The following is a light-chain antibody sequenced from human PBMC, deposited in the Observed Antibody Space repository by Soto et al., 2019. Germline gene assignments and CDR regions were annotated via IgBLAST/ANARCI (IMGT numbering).Light chain of an antibody. CDR2: RAS. CDR3: MQGTHWPPT. Sequence: DVVMTQSPLSLSVTLGQPASISCRSSQSIVYSDGNAYLNWFQQRPGQSPRRLIYRASNRDSGVPDRFSGSGSGTDFTLQISRVEAEDVGVYYCMQGTHWPPTFSRGTRVEIK. V-gene: IGKV2-30*01. J-gene: IGKJ1*01. CDR1: QSIVYSDGNAY.